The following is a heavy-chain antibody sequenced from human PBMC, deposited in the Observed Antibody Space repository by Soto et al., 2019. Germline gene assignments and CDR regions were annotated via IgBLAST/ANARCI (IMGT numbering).Heavy chain of an antibody. V-gene: IGHV1-3*01. CDR3: ARVNWNDLGGAFDI. CDR2: INARNGNT. Sequence: QVQLVQSGAEVKKPGASVKVSCKASGYTFTSYAMHWVRQAPGQRLEWMGWINARNGNTKYSQKFQGRVTITRDTSASAAYMELSSLRSEDTAVYYCARVNWNDLGGAFDIWGQGTMVTVSS. J-gene: IGHJ3*02. D-gene: IGHD1-1*01. CDR1: GYTFTSYA.